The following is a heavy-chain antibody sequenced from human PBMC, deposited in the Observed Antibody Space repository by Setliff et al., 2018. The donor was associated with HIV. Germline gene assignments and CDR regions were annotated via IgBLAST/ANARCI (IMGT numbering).Heavy chain of an antibody. CDR2: VSAYNGRT. D-gene: IGHD2-21*02. Sequence: ASVKVSCKVSGDIFTKYGCSWVRQAPGQGPEWMGWVSAYNGRTDYAENFQGRLTMTIDTPTTTVYMELRSLRSDDTAVYYCAREKETCSGDTCWKNAFDIWGQGTMVTVSS. CDR3: AREKETCSGDTCWKNAFDI. J-gene: IGHJ3*02. CDR1: GDIFTKYG. V-gene: IGHV1-18*01.